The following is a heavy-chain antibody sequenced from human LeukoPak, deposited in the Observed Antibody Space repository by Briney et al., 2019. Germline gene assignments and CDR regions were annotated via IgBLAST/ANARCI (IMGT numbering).Heavy chain of an antibody. CDR3: ARDSKRLWTPETDSFYFDY. CDR2: IIPILGIA. V-gene: IGHV1-69*04. CDR1: GYTFTSYD. J-gene: IGHJ4*02. D-gene: IGHD3-16*01. Sequence: ASVKVSCKASGYTFTSYDISWVRQAPGQGLEWMGRIIPILGIANYAQKFQGRVTITADKSTSTAYMELSSLRSEDTAVYYCARDSKRLWTPETDSFYFDYWGQGTLVTVSS.